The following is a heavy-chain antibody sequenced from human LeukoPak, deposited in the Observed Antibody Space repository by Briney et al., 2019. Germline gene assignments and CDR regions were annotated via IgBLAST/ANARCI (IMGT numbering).Heavy chain of an antibody. Sequence: GGSLRLSCAASGFIFSTYDMHWVRQAPGKGLEWVAVVSYDGSNIYHAASVQGRSTISRDNSKNTLYLQMNSLRAEDTAVYYCANLYSSSSNYWGQGALVTVSS. D-gene: IGHD6-6*01. V-gene: IGHV3-30*18. CDR2: VSYDGSNI. CDR3: ANLYSSSSNY. J-gene: IGHJ4*02. CDR1: GFIFSTYD.